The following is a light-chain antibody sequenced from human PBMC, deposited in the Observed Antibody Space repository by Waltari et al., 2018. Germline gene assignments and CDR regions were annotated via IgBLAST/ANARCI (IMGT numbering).Light chain of an antibody. V-gene: IGLV2-23*02. CDR2: DVT. CDR3: CSYAGDSLWV. Sequence: QSALTQPASVSASPGQSITISCNGTSSDIGSYNIVSLYQQHPGKAPKVMIYDVTKRPAGVSNRLSGSTSRYTASLTVSGLQAEDESDYYCCSYAGDSLWVFGGGTKLTVL. CDR1: SSDIGSYNI. J-gene: IGLJ3*02.